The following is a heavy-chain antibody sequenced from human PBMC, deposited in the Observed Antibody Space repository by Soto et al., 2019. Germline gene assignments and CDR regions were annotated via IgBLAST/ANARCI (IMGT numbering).Heavy chain of an antibody. CDR2: IYYSGST. Sequence: QVQLQESGPGLVKPSETLSLTCTVSGGSVGSGSYYWSWIRQPPGKGLEWIGYIYYSGSTNYNPSLKSRVTISVDTSKNQFFLKLISVTAADTAVYYCGRVDPLGKYFDLWGRGTPVTVSS. CDR3: GRVDPLGKYFDL. V-gene: IGHV4-61*01. CDR1: GGSVGSGSYY. J-gene: IGHJ2*01. D-gene: IGHD2-2*03.